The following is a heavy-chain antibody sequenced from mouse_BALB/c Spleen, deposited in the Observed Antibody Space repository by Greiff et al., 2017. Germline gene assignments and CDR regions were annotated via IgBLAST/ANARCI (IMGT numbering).Heavy chain of an antibody. D-gene: IGHD2-1*01. V-gene: IGHV1-9*01. J-gene: IGHJ4*01. CDR2: ILPGSGST. CDR1: GYTFSSYW. CDR3: ARVRGGYGNFAMDY. Sequence: QVQLKESGAELMKPGASVKISCKATGYTFSSYWIEWVKQRPGHGLEWIGEILPGSGSTNYNEKFKGKATFTADTSSNTAYMQLSSLTSEDSAVYYCARVRGGYGNFAMDYWGQGTSVTVSS.